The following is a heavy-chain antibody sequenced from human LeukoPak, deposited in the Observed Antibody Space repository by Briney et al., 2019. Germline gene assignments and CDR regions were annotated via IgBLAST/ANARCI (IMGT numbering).Heavy chain of an antibody. CDR3: AKDQRYYDSSGSPYYYYGMDV. Sequence: GGSLRLSCAASGFTFSAYAMTWVRQAPGKGLEWVSVISGSDGSTYYADSVKGRFTISRDNSKNTLHLQMNSLRAEDTAVCYCAKDQRYYDSSGSPYYYYGMDVWGQGTTVTVSS. V-gene: IGHV3-23*01. CDR2: ISGSDGST. D-gene: IGHD3-22*01. J-gene: IGHJ6*02. CDR1: GFTFSAYA.